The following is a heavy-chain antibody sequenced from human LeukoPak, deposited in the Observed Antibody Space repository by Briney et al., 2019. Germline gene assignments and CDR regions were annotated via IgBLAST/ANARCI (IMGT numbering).Heavy chain of an antibody. CDR3: ARGITMIVVVPGY. V-gene: IGHV3-30*03. Sequence: GGSLRLSCAASGFTFSSYGMHWVRQAPGKGLEWVTVISYDGSNKDYADSVKGRFTISRDNSKNTLYLQMNSLRAEDTAVYYCARGITMIVVVPGYWGQGTLVTVSS. CDR2: ISYDGSNK. J-gene: IGHJ4*02. CDR1: GFTFSSYG. D-gene: IGHD3-22*01.